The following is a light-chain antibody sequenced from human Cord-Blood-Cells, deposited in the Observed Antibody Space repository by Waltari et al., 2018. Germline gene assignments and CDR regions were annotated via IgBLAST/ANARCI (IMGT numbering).Light chain of an antibody. CDR2: DVS. V-gene: IGLV2-14*01. Sequence: QSALTQTASVSGSPGQPIPISCPGPSSDGGGYNYVSWYQQPPGKAPKLMIYDVSKRPSGVSNRFSGSKSGNTASLTISGLQAEDEADYYCSSYTSSSTLVFGGGTKLTVL. CDR3: SSYTSSSTLV. J-gene: IGLJ2*01. CDR1: SSDGGGYNY.